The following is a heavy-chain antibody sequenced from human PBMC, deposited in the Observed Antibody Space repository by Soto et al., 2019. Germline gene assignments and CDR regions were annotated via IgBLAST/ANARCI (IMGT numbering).Heavy chain of an antibody. CDR1: GFTFSSYW. CDR3: AKVKSLAGQE. Sequence: EVQLVESGGGLVQPGGSLRLYCAASGFTFSSYWMSWVRQAPGKGLEWVANIKQDGSDKYYVDSVKGRFTISRDNAKNLLYLQMNSLTAEDTAIYYCAKVKSLAGQEWGQGTLVTVSS. J-gene: IGHJ4*02. V-gene: IGHV3-7*05. CDR2: IKQDGSDK. D-gene: IGHD6-6*01.